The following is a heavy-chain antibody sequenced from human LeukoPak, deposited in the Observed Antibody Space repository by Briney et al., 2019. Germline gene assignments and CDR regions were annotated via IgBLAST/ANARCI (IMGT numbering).Heavy chain of an antibody. CDR3: TTLRLAASDH. V-gene: IGHV3-15*01. CDR2: IKSRADGGTI. CDR1: GFTFSDAW. Sequence: GGSLRLSREAAGFTFSDAWMSWVRQPPGKGLEGVGRIKSRADGGTIDYAAPVQDRFTISRDDSRNTIYLHMNSLKTEDSGVYFCTTLRLAASDHWGQGTLVTVSS. J-gene: IGHJ4*02. D-gene: IGHD3-9*01.